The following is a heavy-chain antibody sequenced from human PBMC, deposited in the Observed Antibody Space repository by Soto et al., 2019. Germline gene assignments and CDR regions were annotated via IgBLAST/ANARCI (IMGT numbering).Heavy chain of an antibody. J-gene: IGHJ5*02. CDR2: VNQSVTS. CDR1: DDSTRSRYC. Sequence: SETLSLTCGVCDDSTRSRYCWTWLRRPPGRGLEWIGEVNQSVTSNYNPSLKSRVTISADTSKNQFSLKLNSVTAADTAVYYCARRKSGGNWLDPSGQRTLVTVCS. CDR3: ARRKSGGNWLDP. D-gene: IGHD2-15*01. V-gene: IGHV4-4*02.